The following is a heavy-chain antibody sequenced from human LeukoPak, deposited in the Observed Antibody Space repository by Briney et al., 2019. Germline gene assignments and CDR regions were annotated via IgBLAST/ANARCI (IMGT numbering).Heavy chain of an antibody. J-gene: IGHJ5*02. CDR1: GFNFSSYS. CDR2: ISSSTRRI. D-gene: IGHD2-2*01. V-gene: IGHV3-48*02. CDR3: AREFPPHCSSTSCYPDH. Sequence: PGGSLRLSCAASGFNFSSYSLNWVRQAPGKGLEWLSYISSSTRRIYYADSVKGRFTISRDSAKNSLYLQMDSLRDEDTAMYHCAREFPPHCSSTSCYPDHWGQGTLVTVAS.